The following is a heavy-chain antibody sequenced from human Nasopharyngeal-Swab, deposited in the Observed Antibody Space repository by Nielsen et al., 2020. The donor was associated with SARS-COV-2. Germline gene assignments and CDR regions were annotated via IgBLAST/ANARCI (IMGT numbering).Heavy chain of an antibody. D-gene: IGHD3-16*02. V-gene: IGHV4-31*02. J-gene: IGHJ3*01. CDR3: AREVIEQAVSDAFDF. Sequence: SDTLSLTWTGSGGSISSGGYFWSWIRQHPGKGLEWIGYIHYTGNTYYNPSLERGLTISLDTSQNQFSPRLSSVTAADTAVYYCAREVIEQAVSDAFDFWGQGTMVTVSS. CDR2: IHYTGNT. CDR1: GGSISSGGYF.